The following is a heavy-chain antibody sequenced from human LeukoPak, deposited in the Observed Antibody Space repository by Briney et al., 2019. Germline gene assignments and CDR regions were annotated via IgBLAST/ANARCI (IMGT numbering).Heavy chain of an antibody. J-gene: IGHJ3*02. Sequence: PSETLSLTCTVPGYSISSGYYWGWIRQPPGKGLEWIGSIYHSGSTYYNPSLKSRVTISVDTSKNQFSLRLTSVTAADTAVYYCARRDRVRGDFDIWGQGTMVTVSS. D-gene: IGHD3-10*01. CDR2: IYHSGST. V-gene: IGHV4-38-2*02. CDR1: GYSISSGYY. CDR3: ARRDRVRGDFDI.